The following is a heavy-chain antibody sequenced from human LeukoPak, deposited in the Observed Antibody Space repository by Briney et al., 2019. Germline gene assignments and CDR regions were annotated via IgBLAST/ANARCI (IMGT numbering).Heavy chain of an antibody. Sequence: ASVKVSCKASGYTFTGYYMHWVRQAPGQGLEWMVWINPNSGGTNYAQKFQGRVTMTRDTSISTAYMELSRLRSDDTAVYYCARVGADYYYYYGMDVWCQGTTVTVSS. CDR3: ARVGADYYYYYGMDV. V-gene: IGHV1-2*02. J-gene: IGHJ6*02. CDR2: INPNSGGT. CDR1: GYTFTGYY.